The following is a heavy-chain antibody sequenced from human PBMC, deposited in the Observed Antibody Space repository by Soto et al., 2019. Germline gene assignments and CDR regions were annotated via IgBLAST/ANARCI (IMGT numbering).Heavy chain of an antibody. D-gene: IGHD1-26*01. CDR3: TRALSGSYDS. CDR1: GGTFSSYA. CDR2: IIPIFGTA. V-gene: IGHV1-69*13. J-gene: IGHJ5*01. Sequence: GASVKVSCKASGGTFSSYAISWVRQAPGQGLEWMGGIIPIFGTANYAQKFQGRVTITADGSTSTSKNQFSLQLNSVTPEDTAVYYCTRALSGSYDSWGQGTLVTVSS.